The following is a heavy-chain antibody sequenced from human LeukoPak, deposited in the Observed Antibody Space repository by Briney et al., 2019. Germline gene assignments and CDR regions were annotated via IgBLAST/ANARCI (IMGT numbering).Heavy chain of an antibody. CDR2: IYTSGST. CDR3: AREEMATIRGYYFDY. J-gene: IGHJ4*02. Sequence: SETLSLTCTVSGGSISSYYWSWIRQPAGKGLEWIGRIYTSGSTNYNPSLKSRVTMSVDTSKNQFSLKLSSVTAADTAVYYCAREEMATIRGYYFDYWGQGTLVTVSS. CDR1: GGSISSYY. D-gene: IGHD5-24*01. V-gene: IGHV4-4*07.